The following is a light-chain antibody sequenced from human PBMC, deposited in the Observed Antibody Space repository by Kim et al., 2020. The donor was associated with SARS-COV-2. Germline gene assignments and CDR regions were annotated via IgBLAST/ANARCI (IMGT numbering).Light chain of an antibody. Sequence: QSVLTQPPSASGTPGQRVTISCSGSSSNIGSNTVNWYQQLPGTAPKLLLYSNNQRPSGVPDRCSGSKSGTSASLAISGLQSEDEADYYCAAWDDSLNGPVFGTGTKVTVL. J-gene: IGLJ1*01. CDR2: SNN. V-gene: IGLV1-44*01. CDR1: SSNIGSNT. CDR3: AAWDDSLNGPV.